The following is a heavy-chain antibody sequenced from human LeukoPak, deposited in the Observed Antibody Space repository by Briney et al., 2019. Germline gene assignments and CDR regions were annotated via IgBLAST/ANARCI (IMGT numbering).Heavy chain of an antibody. V-gene: IGHV1-2*06. J-gene: IGHJ3*02. Sequence: ASVKVSCKASGYTFTGYYMHWMRQAPGQGLEWMGRINPNSCGTNYAQKFQGRVTMTRDTSISTAYMELSRLRSDDTAVYYCARSDYGSGSYYAFDIWGQGTMVTVSS. D-gene: IGHD3-10*01. CDR1: GYTFTGYY. CDR3: ARSDYGSGSYYAFDI. CDR2: INPNSCGT.